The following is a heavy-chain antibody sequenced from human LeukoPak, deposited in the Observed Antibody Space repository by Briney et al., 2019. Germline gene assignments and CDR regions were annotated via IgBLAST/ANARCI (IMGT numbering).Heavy chain of an antibody. Sequence: AGSLRLSCAASGFTFSSYGMHWVRQAPGKGLEWVAFIRYDGSNKYYADSVKGRFTISRDNSKNTLYLQMNSLRAEDTAVYYCAKSPSGSYYYYYYMDVWGKGTTVTVSS. CDR3: AKSPSGSYYYYYYMDV. CDR2: IRYDGSNK. D-gene: IGHD1-26*01. CDR1: GFTFSSYG. V-gene: IGHV3-30*02. J-gene: IGHJ6*03.